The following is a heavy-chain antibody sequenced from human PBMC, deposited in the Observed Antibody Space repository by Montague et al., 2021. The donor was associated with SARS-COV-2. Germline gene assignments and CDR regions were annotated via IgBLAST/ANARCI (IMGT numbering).Heavy chain of an antibody. CDR3: ARSPYYDFWSGLYLNWLDP. V-gene: IGHV4-39*01. J-gene: IGHJ5*02. Sequence: SETLSLTCTVSGDSINSTRYYWGWIRQPPGKGLEWIGSIYYSGSTYYNPSLKSRVTISVDTSKDQFSLKLSSVTAADTAVYYCARSPYYDFWSGLYLNWLDPRGQGTLVTVSS. D-gene: IGHD3-3*01. CDR1: GDSINSTRYY. CDR2: IYYSGST.